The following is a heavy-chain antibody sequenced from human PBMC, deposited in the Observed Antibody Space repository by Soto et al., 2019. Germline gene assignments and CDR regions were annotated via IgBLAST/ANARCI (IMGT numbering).Heavy chain of an antibody. Sequence: QVQLVESGGGVVQPGRSLRLSCAASGFTFSSYAMHWVRQAPGKGLEWVAVISYDGSNKYYADSVKGRFTISRDNSKNTLYLQMNSLRAEDTAVYYCARELEPNRDNYYYCYGMDVWGQGTTVTVSS. D-gene: IGHD1-1*01. CDR1: GFTFSSYA. J-gene: IGHJ6*02. CDR3: ARELEPNRDNYYYCYGMDV. V-gene: IGHV3-30-3*01. CDR2: ISYDGSNK.